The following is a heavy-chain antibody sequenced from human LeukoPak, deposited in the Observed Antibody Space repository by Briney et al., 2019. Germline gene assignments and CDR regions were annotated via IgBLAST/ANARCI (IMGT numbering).Heavy chain of an antibody. V-gene: IGHV4-59*08. CDR3: ARASSGSSYYYMDV. Sequence: SETLSLTCTVSGGSISSYYWSWIRQPPGKGLEWIGYIYYSGSTNYNPSLKSRVTISVDTSKNQFSLKLSSVTAADTAVYYCARASSGSSYYYMDVWGKGTTVTVSS. D-gene: IGHD3-22*01. CDR2: IYYSGST. CDR1: GGSISSYY. J-gene: IGHJ6*03.